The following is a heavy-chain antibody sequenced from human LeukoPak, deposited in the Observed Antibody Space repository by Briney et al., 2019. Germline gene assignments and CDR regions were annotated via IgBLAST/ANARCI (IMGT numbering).Heavy chain of an antibody. CDR3: ARGLHSAYSNYLGPGYNWFDP. J-gene: IGHJ5*02. CDR1: GYTFTSYA. D-gene: IGHD4-11*01. Sequence: ASVKVSCKASGYTFTSYAMHWVRQAPGQRLEWMGWINAGNGNTKYSQEFQGRVTITRDTSASTAYMELSSLRSEDMAVYYCARGLHSAYSNYLGPGYNWFDPWGQGTLVTVSS. V-gene: IGHV1-3*03. CDR2: INAGNGNT.